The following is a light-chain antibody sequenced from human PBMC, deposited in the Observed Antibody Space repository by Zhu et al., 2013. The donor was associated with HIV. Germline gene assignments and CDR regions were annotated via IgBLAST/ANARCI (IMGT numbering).Light chain of an antibody. V-gene: IGKV1-5*03. Sequence: DIQMTQSPSTLSASVGDTVTITCRASQSVSAWLAWYQQKPGKAPKLLIYKASDLQSGVPPRFSGRGSGTEFTLTIHSLQPDDFATYYCQQYNIYSLTFGGGTKVEVK. CDR2: KAS. J-gene: IGKJ4*01. CDR1: QSVSAW. CDR3: QQYNIYSLT.